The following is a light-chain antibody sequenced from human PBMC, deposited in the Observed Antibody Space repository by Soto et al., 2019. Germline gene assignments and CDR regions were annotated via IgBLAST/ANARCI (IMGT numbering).Light chain of an antibody. Sequence: DIQMTQSPSSVSASVGDRVTITCRASQGISSWLGWYQQKPGKAPKLLIYAASSLQSGVPSRFSGTGSGTYFTLTISSLQPEDFATYYCQQVNSFRPNFGQGTRLEIK. J-gene: IGKJ5*01. CDR1: QGISSW. V-gene: IGKV1D-12*01. CDR2: AAS. CDR3: QQVNSFRPN.